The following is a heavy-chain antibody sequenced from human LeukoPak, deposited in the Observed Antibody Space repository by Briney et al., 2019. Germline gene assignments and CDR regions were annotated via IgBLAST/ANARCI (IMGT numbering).Heavy chain of an antibody. J-gene: IGHJ1*01. V-gene: IGHV3-21*01. Sequence: PGGSLRLSCTGSGFSFYDYSMNWVRLAPGKGLEWVSCISSSSTYIYYADPVKGRFSISRDNAKKSMYLQMNSLRAEDTAVYYCSRAPYSSAPYLEYFQHWGHGTLVTVSS. CDR1: GFSFYDYS. CDR3: SRAPYSSAPYLEYFQH. D-gene: IGHD6-25*01. CDR2: ISSSSTYI.